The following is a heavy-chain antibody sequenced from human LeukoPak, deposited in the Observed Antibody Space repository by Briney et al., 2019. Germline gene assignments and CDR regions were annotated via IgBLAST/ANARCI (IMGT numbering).Heavy chain of an antibody. J-gene: IGHJ4*02. V-gene: IGHV4-34*01. CDR1: GGSFSGYY. Sequence: SETLSLTCAVYGGSFSGYYWSWIRQPPGKGLEWIGEINHSGSTNYNPSLKSRVTISVDTSKNQFSLKLSSVTAADTAVYYCARAARRWLQSINFDYWGQGTLVTVSS. CDR3: ARAARRWLQSINFDY. D-gene: IGHD5-24*01. CDR2: INHSGST.